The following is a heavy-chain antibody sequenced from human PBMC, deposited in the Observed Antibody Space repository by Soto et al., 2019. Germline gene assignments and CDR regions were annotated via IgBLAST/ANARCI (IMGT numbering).Heavy chain of an antibody. CDR3: ASRTAAAGIVS. J-gene: IGHJ5*02. CDR2: ISSTSSYI. D-gene: IGHD6-13*01. V-gene: IGHV3-21*05. Sequence: PGGSLRLSCAASGFPFSTYSRNWVRQAPGKGLEWVSFISSTSSYIYYADSVKGRFTISRDNAKNSLFLQMNSLRDDDTAVYYCASRTAAAGIVSWGQGTLVTVSS. CDR1: GFPFSTYS.